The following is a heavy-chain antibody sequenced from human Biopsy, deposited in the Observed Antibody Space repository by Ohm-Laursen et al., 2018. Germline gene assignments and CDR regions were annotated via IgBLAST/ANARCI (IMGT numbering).Heavy chain of an antibody. J-gene: IGHJ4*02. CDR1: GDSISSNY. CDR3: ARDDAVTVIRGLYY. Sequence: TLSLTCTVSGDSISSNYWSWIRQPPGKGLEWIGFIHNSGSTDHNPSLKSRVTVSMGVSNNDFSLKLTSVTAEDTAVYYCARDDAVTVIRGLYYWGQGALVTVSS. CDR2: IHNSGST. D-gene: IGHD2-21*02. V-gene: IGHV4-59*01.